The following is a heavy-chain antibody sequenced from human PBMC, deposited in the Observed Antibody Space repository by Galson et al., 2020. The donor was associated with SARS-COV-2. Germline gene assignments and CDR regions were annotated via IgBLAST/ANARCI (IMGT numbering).Heavy chain of an antibody. J-gene: IGHJ4*02. V-gene: IGHV3-23*01. CDR2: ISGSGINT. CDR3: AKDSVVSSGYIGVFGY. D-gene: IGHD3-22*01. CDR1: GFTFSSYA. Sequence: GGSLRLSCAASGFTFSSYAMSWVRQAPGKGLEWVSAISGSGINTYYADSVKGRFAISRDNSKDTLYLQMSSLRAEDTAIYYCAKDSVVSSGYIGVFGYWGQGTLVTVSS.